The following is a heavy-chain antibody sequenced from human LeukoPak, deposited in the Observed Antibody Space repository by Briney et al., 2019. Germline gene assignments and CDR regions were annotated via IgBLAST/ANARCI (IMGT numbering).Heavy chain of an antibody. CDR3: AGLEMATITFH. J-gene: IGHJ4*02. Sequence: GRSLRLSCAASGFTFSSYGMHWVRQAPGKGLEWVAVISYDGSNKYYADSAKGRFTISRDNSKNTLYLQMNSLRAEDTAVYYCAGLEMATITFHWGQGTLVTVSS. CDR2: ISYDGSNK. CDR1: GFTFSSYG. V-gene: IGHV3-30*03. D-gene: IGHD5-24*01.